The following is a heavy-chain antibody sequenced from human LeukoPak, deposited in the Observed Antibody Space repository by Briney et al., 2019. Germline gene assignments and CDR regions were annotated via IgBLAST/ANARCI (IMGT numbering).Heavy chain of an antibody. J-gene: IGHJ4*02. CDR1: DDSINNNY. V-gene: IGHV4-59*08. CDR3: ARRGLNRQNFDY. CDR2: IHYSGST. D-gene: IGHD3-16*01. Sequence: SETLSLTCTVSDDSINNNYWSWIRQPPGKELEFIGYIHYSGSTNYNPSLKSRVTISIDTSKNQFSLKLNSVTAADTAVYYCARRGLNRQNFDYWGQGTLVTVSS.